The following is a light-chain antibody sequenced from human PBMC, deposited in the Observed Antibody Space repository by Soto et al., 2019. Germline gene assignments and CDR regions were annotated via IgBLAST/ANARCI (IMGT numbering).Light chain of an antibody. CDR3: HQFGASPQT. J-gene: IGKJ1*01. Sequence: PGDRATLSCRASQSLSVSYIAWYQQRLGQAPRLLIYGTSTRATGIPDRFSGSGSGTDFTLAISRLEPEDFAVYYCHQFGASPQTFGQGTTVEI. V-gene: IGKV3-20*01. CDR1: QSLSVSY. CDR2: GTS.